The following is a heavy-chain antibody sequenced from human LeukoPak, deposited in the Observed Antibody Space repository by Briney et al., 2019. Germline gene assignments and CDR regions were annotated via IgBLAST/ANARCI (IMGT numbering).Heavy chain of an antibody. D-gene: IGHD1/OR15-1a*01. J-gene: IGHJ6*03. V-gene: IGHV1-18*01. CDR2: NSPHKGNT. CDR3: ARDQQQGDHYSFYYMDF. CDR1: GYSFSNHG. Sequence: GASVKVSCKGSGYSFSNHGITWVRQAPGQGLEWIGWNSPHKGNTNYQQRLQGRLIMTTDASTSTAYMELRDLRSDDTAIYYCARDQQQGDHYSFYYMDFWGEGTTVIVSS.